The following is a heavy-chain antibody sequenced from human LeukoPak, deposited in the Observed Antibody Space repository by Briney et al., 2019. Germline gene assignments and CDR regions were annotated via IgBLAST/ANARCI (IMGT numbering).Heavy chain of an antibody. V-gene: IGHV4-34*01. CDR2: INHSGST. CDR1: GGSFSGYY. Sequence: SETLSLTCAVYGGSFSGYYWSWIRQPPGKGLEWIGEINHSGSTNYNPSLKSRVTMSVDTSKNQFSLKLSSVTAADTAVYYCAREGHSSGWSAFDYWGQGTLVTVSS. J-gene: IGHJ4*02. CDR3: AREGHSSGWSAFDY. D-gene: IGHD6-19*01.